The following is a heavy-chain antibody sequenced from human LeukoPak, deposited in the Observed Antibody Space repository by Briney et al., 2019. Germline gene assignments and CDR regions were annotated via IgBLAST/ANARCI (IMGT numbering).Heavy chain of an antibody. J-gene: IGHJ6*04. CDR2: ISAYNGNT. CDR1: GYTFTSYG. Sequence: ASVKVSCKASGYTFTSYGISWVRQAPGQGLEWMGWISAYNGNTNYAQKLKGRVTMTTDTSTSTAYMELRSLRSDDTAVYYCATAGITIFGVALPADVWGKGTTVTVSS. CDR3: ATAGITIFGVALPADV. V-gene: IGHV1-18*01. D-gene: IGHD3-3*01.